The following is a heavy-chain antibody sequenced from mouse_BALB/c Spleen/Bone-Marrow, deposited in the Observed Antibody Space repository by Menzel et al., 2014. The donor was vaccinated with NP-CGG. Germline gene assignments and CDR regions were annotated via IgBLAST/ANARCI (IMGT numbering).Heavy chain of an antibody. CDR2: IDPANGNT. J-gene: IGHJ1*01. CDR1: GFNIKVTS. V-gene: IGHV14-3*02. CDR3: ASYRYGWYFDV. Sequence: EVKLVAFGADLVKPGASVKLSCTTPGFNIKVTSMHWVKQRPEQGLEWVGGIDPANGNTKYDRRFQGNATITADTSSNTAYLQLGSLTSEDTAVYYCASYRYGWYFDVWGAGTTVSVSA. D-gene: IGHD2-14*01.